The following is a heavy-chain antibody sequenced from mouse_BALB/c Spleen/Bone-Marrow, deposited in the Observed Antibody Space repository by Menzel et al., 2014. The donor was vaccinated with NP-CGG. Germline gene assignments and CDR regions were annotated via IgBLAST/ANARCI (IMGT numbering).Heavy chain of an antibody. Sequence: VQLQQSGPELVKPGASVRISCKASGYTFTSYYIHWVKQRPGQGLEWIGWIYPGNVNTKYNEKFKGKATLTADKSSSTAYMQLSSLTSGDSAVYFCARDYDYDAWFAYWGQGTLVTVSA. CDR3: ARDYDYDAWFAY. J-gene: IGHJ3*01. D-gene: IGHD2-4*01. CDR2: IYPGNVNT. CDR1: GYTFTSYY. V-gene: IGHV1S56*01.